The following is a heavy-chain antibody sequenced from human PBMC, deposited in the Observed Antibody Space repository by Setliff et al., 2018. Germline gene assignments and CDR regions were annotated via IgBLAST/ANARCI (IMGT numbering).Heavy chain of an antibody. CDR3: TTRYCSHGGCYREGVFVYMDV. V-gene: IGHV3-15*07. D-gene: IGHD2-8*01. CDR2: SKSKTAGGAI. J-gene: IGHJ6*03. CDR1: GFTFSYAW. Sequence: PGGSLRLSCAASGFTFSYAWMHWVRQAPGKGLEWVGRSKSKTAGGAIDYAAPVKGRFTISRDDSKNTLYLQMNSLKTEDTAVYYCTTRYCSHGGCYREGVFVYMDVWGKGTTVTVSS.